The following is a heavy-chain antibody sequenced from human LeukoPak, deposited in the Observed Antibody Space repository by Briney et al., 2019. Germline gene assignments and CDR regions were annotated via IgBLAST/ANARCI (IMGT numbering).Heavy chain of an antibody. CDR1: GGSISGSNW. V-gene: IGHV4-4*02. CDR2: IYHSGST. J-gene: IGHJ4*02. D-gene: IGHD6-19*01. CDR3: ARGEGSGWYGELRYYFDY. Sequence: SGTLSLTCAVSGGSISGSNWWSWVRQPPGKGLEWIGEIYHSGSTNYNPSLKSRVTISVDKSKNQFSLKLSSVTAADTAVYYCARGEGSGWYGELRYYFDYWGQGTLVTVSS.